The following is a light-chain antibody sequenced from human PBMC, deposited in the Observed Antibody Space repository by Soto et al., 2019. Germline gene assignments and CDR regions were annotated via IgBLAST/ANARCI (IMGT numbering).Light chain of an antibody. Sequence: QSVLTQPASVSGCPGQSITISCTGTSSDVGGYSYVSWYQQHTGKAPKLMIYDVGTRPSGVSNRCSGSKSGNTASLTISGLQAEDDDDYYCSSYTSSSTGVFGTGTKVTVL. V-gene: IGLV2-14*01. CDR3: SSYTSSSTGV. J-gene: IGLJ1*01. CDR1: SSDVGGYSY. CDR2: DVG.